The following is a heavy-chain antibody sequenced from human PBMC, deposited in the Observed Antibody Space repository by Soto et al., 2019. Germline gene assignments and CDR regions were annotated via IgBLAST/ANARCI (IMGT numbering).Heavy chain of an antibody. CDR2: IVVGSGNT. Sequence: ASVKVSCKASGFTFTSSAMQWVRQARGQRLEWIGWIVVGSGNTNYAQKFQERVTITRDMSTSTAYMELSSLRSEDTAVYYCAADPSLARFLEWLEGPAHRRAFDIWGQGTMVTVSS. V-gene: IGHV1-58*02. CDR3: AADPSLARFLEWLEGPAHRRAFDI. D-gene: IGHD3-3*01. J-gene: IGHJ3*02. CDR1: GFTFTSSA.